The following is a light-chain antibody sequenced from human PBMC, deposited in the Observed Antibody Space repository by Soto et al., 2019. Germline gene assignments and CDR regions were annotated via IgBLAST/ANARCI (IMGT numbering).Light chain of an antibody. CDR2: GAS. CDR3: QQSGSSPGT. V-gene: IGKV3-20*01. CDR1: QSISSY. Sequence: EIVLTQSPGTLSLSPGERATLSCRASQSISSYLAWYQQKPGQAPRLLIYGASSRATGIPDRFSGSGSATDFSLTITRLEPADFAVYYCQQSGSSPGTFGQGTKLEIK. J-gene: IGKJ2*01.